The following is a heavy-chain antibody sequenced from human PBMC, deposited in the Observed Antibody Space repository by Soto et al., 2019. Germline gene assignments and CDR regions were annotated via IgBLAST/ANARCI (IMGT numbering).Heavy chain of an antibody. V-gene: IGHV4-59*02. D-gene: IGHD2-15*01. CDR1: GGSVSPFY. Sequence: SETLSLTCTVSGGSVSPFYWSWVRQPPGKGLEWIGYLYYSGNTNYNPSLKSRVTISVDASKNQVSLRLTSVTAADTAVYYCARVGGVAARTFDYWGQGTVVTVSS. J-gene: IGHJ4*02. CDR2: LYYSGNT. CDR3: ARVGGVAARTFDY.